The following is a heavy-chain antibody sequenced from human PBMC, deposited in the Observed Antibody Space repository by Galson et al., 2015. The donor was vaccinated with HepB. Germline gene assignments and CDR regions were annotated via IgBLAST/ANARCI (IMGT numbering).Heavy chain of an antibody. CDR3: ANVPSIGELLSH. CDR1: GFTFSSYA. Sequence: SLRLSCAASGFTFSSYAMSWVRQAPGKGLEWVSTISGSGGSTYYADSVKGRFTISRDNSKNTLYLQMNSLRAEDTAVYYCANVPSIGELLSHWGQGTLVTVSS. CDR2: ISGSGGST. J-gene: IGHJ4*02. D-gene: IGHD3-10*01. V-gene: IGHV3-23*01.